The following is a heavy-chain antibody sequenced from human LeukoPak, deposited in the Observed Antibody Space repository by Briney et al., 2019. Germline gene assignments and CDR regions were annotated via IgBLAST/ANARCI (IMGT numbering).Heavy chain of an antibody. J-gene: IGHJ4*02. CDR3: ARGLYYGSGSYGY. CDR1: GGSISRSGAYY. V-gene: IGHV4-31*03. Sequence: SQTLSLTCTVSGGSISRSGAYYWSLIRQLPGKGLEWIGHIYYSGSTYYNPSLKSRVTISVDTSNNQFSLKLSSVTAADTAMYYCARGLYYGSGSYGYWGQGTLVTVSS. CDR2: IYYSGST. D-gene: IGHD3-10*01.